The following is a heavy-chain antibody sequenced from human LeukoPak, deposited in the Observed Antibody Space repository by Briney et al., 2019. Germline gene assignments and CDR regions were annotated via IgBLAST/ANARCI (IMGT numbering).Heavy chain of an antibody. J-gene: IGHJ3*02. V-gene: IGHV4-34*01. CDR3: ARKRRRGGAFDI. CDR2: INHSGST. D-gene: IGHD2-15*01. CDR1: GGSFSGYY. Sequence: SETLSLTCAVYGGSFSGYYWSWIRQPPGKGLEWIGEINHSGSTNYNPSLKSRVTISVDTSKNQFSLKLSSVTAADTAVYYCARKRRRGGAFDIWGQGTMVTVSS.